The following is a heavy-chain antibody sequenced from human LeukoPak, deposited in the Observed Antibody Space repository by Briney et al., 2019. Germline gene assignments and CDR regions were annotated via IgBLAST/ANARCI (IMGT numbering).Heavy chain of an antibody. Sequence: GASVKVSCKASGYTFTGYYMHWVRQAPGQGLEWMGWINPNSGGTNYAQKFQGRVTMTRDTSISTAYMELSRLRSDDTAVYYCARLVKDFWSGYYSTPYFDYWGQGTLVTVSS. CDR2: INPNSGGT. CDR1: GYTFTGYY. D-gene: IGHD3-3*01. V-gene: IGHV1-2*02. CDR3: ARLVKDFWSGYYSTPYFDY. J-gene: IGHJ4*02.